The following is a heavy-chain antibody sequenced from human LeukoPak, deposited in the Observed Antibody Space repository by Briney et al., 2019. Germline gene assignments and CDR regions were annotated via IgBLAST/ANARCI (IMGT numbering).Heavy chain of an antibody. V-gene: IGHV4-30-4*08. CDR3: AGADYCGGDCVDAFDI. Sequence: SETLSLTCTVSGGSISSGDYYWSWIRQPPGKGLEWIGYIYYSGSTYYNPSLKSRVTISVDTSKNQFSLKLSSVTAADTAVYYCAGADYCGGDCVDAFDIWGQGTMVTVSS. D-gene: IGHD2-21*01. CDR1: GGSISSGDYY. J-gene: IGHJ3*02. CDR2: IYYSGST.